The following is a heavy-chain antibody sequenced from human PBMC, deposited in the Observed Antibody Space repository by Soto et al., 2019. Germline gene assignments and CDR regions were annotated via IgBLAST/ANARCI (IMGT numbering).Heavy chain of an antibody. J-gene: IGHJ4*02. Sequence: QIQLLQSGAEVKKPGASVKVTCKASGYTFRNFGISWVRQAPGQGLEWMGWISAYNANANYAQKLQGRLTMTADTSTSIAYMELRSLRSDHTAVYYCARENTYFAYCGQVTLVTVSS. CDR1: GYTFRNFG. V-gene: IGHV1-18*01. CDR2: ISAYNANA. CDR3: ARENTYFAY.